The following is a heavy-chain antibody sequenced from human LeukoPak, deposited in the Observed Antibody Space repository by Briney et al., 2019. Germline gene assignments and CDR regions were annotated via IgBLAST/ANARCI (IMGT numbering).Heavy chain of an antibody. CDR3: ARDPKNYYDSSGTSYYYYGMDV. V-gene: IGHV1-69*13. CDR2: IIPIFGTA. CDR1: GGTFSSYV. Sequence: SVTVSCTASGGTFSSYVISWVRQAPGQGLEWMGGIIPIFGTANYAQKFQGRVTITADESTSTAYMELSSLRSEDTAVYYCARDPKNYYDSSGTSYYYYGMDVWGQGTTVTVSS. J-gene: IGHJ6*02. D-gene: IGHD3-22*01.